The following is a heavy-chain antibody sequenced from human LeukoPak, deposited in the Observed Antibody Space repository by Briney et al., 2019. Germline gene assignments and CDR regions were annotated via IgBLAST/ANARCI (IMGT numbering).Heavy chain of an antibody. Sequence: SETLSLTCTVSGGSISSGSYYWSWIRQPAGKGLEWIGRIYTSGSTNYNPSLKSRDTISVDTSKNQFSLKLTSLTAADTAVYYCARRVRGSGVNWFDPWGQGTLVTVSS. CDR3: ARRVRGSGVNWFDP. V-gene: IGHV4-61*02. CDR1: GGSISSGSYY. J-gene: IGHJ5*02. CDR2: IYTSGST. D-gene: IGHD6-19*01.